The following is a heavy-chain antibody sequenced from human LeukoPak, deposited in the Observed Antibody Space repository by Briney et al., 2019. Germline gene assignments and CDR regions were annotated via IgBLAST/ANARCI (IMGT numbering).Heavy chain of an antibody. D-gene: IGHD4/OR15-4a*01. CDR2: IDNSGGYT. Sequence: QPGGSLRLSCAASGFTFGTYAMSWVRQAPGKGPEWVSTIDNSGGYTYYGDSVKGRFTISRDNSKNTLFLQMNSLRVEDSAVYYCARRLWGETTARPFDYWGQGTLVTVSS. J-gene: IGHJ4*02. V-gene: IGHV3-23*01. CDR3: ARRLWGETTARPFDY. CDR1: GFTFGTYA.